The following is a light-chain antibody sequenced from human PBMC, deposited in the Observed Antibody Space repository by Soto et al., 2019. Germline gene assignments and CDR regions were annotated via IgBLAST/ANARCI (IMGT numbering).Light chain of an antibody. Sequence: DIQMTQSPSTLSASVGDRVTITCRASQSISSWLAWYQQKPGKAPKLLIYKASSLESGVPSRFSGSGSGTEFTLTISSLQPVDFATYYCQQYKRYSRTFGQGTKVEIK. J-gene: IGKJ1*01. V-gene: IGKV1-5*03. CDR3: QQYKRYSRT. CDR1: QSISSW. CDR2: KAS.